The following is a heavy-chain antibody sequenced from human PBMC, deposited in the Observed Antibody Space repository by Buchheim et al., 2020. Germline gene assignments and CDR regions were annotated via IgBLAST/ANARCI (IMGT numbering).Heavy chain of an antibody. CDR1: GFTFSSSG. CDR2: IWNDGDKK. D-gene: IGHD5-12*01. J-gene: IGHJ6*02. Sequence: QVQLVESGGGVVQPGRSLRLSCAASGFTFSSSGMHWVRQAPGKGLEWVALIWNDGDKKYYVDSMKGRFAISRDTSKNTLYLQMNSLRAEDTAVYYCARDRGYMYYYGMDVWGQGTT. CDR3: ARDRGYMYYYGMDV. V-gene: IGHV3-33*01.